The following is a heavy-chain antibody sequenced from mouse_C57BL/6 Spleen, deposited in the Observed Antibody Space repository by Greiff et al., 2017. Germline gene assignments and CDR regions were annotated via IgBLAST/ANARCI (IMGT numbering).Heavy chain of an antibody. V-gene: IGHV1-18*01. Sequence: VQLQQSGPELVKPGASVKIPCKASGYTFTDYNMDWVKQSHGKSLEWIGDINPNNGGTIYNQKFKGKATLTVDKSSSTAYMELRSLTSEDTAVYYCARIPAYYSNPLYAMDYWGQGTSVTVSS. J-gene: IGHJ4*01. CDR2: INPNNGGT. D-gene: IGHD2-5*01. CDR1: GYTFTDYN. CDR3: ARIPAYYSNPLYAMDY.